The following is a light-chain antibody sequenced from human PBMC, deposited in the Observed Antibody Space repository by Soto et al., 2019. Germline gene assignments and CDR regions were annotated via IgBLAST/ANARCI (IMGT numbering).Light chain of an antibody. CDR1: QSVSSY. CDR3: QQRSNWPPWT. J-gene: IGKJ1*01. Sequence: EIVLTQSPATLSLSPGERATLSCRASQSVSSYLAWYQQKPGQAPRLLIYDASNRATGIPARFSGSGSGTDFTLPISSPEPEDFAVYYCQQRSNWPPWTFGHGTKVEIK. V-gene: IGKV3-11*01. CDR2: DAS.